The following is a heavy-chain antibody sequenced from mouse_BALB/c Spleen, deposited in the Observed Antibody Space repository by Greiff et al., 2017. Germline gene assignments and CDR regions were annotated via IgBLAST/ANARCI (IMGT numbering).Heavy chain of an antibody. CDR2: ISSGGGST. D-gene: IGHD1-1*01. CDR1: GFTFSSYD. J-gene: IGHJ4*01. CDR3: ARHYYGSPMDY. Sequence: EVKLMESGGGLVQPGGSRKLSCAASGFTFSSYDMSWVRQTPEKRLEWVAYISSGGGSTYYPDTVKGRFTISRDNAKNTLYLQMSSLKSEDTAMYYCARHYYGSPMDYWGQGTSVTVSS. V-gene: IGHV5-12-1*01.